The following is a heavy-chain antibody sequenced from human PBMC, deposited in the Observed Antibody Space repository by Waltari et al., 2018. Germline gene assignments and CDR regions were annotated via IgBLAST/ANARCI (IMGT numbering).Heavy chain of an antibody. J-gene: IGHJ6*02. CDR3: ARVAQRPYRSPAPGRDYYYGRDV. D-gene: IGHD1-1*01. V-gene: IGHV3-74*01. Sequence: EEKVVESGGGLVQPGESLRLSCAASGFTFGNYRMHWVRQPPGKGLGWVSGISMDGRKKSYADSVRGRLTIPKDNAKKTLNLQRKGLRVEDTVVNFCARVAQRPYRSPAPGRDYYYGRDVWAKGPRSLSP. CDR1: GFTFGNYR. CDR2: ISMDGRKK.